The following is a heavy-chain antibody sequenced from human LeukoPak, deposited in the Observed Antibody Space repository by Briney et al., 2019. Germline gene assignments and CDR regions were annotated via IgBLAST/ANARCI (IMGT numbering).Heavy chain of an antibody. CDR2: ISGSAHST. D-gene: IGHD3-3*01. V-gene: IGHV3-23*01. J-gene: IGHJ4*02. Sequence: PGGSLRLSCAASGFTFSSYALSWVRQAPGKGLEWVSSISGSAHSTYYADSVKGRFTISRDNSNNTLYLQMNSLRAEDTAVYYCAKVYYDFWSGYPYYFDYWGQGTLVTVSS. CDR1: GFTFSSYA. CDR3: AKVYYDFWSGYPYYFDY.